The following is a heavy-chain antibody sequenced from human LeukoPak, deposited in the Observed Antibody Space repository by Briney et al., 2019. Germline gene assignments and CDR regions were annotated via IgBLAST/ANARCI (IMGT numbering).Heavy chain of an antibody. D-gene: IGHD7-27*01. CDR1: GNYW. CDR2: INSDGSWT. Sequence: GGSLRLSCAASGNYWMHWVRQVPGKGLVWVSHINSDGSWTSYADSVKGRFTISKDNAKNTVYLQMNSLRVEDTAVYYCAIDPNWGTHSWGQGVLVTVSS. CDR3: AIDPNWGTHS. J-gene: IGHJ4*02. V-gene: IGHV3-74*01.